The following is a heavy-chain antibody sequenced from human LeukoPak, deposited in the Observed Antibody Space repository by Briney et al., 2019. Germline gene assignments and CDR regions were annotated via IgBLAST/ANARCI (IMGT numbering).Heavy chain of an antibody. CDR3: ARLTGTYYYYYMDV. V-gene: IGHV4-4*07. CDR2: IYSSGST. J-gene: IGHJ6*03. D-gene: IGHD1-7*01. Sequence: SETLSLTCTVSGGSISSYYWSWIRQPAGEGLEWIGRIYSSGSTNYNPSLRSRVTLSVATSKNQFSLKLSSVTAADTAVYYCARLTGTYYYYYMDVWGKGTTVTVSS. CDR1: GGSISSYY.